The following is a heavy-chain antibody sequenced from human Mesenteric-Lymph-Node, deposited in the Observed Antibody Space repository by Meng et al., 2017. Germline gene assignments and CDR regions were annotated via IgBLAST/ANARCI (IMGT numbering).Heavy chain of an antibody. CDR3: PSGVDDYVWGSYRRFDC. J-gene: IGHJ4*02. CDR2: IKQDGSEK. Sequence: GGSLRLSGPPSGFTFGSYWMSWARQAPGKGLEWVPNIKQDGSEKYYVDSVKGRYTISRDNAKNSLYLELNGLRAEDTAVYYCPSGVDDYVWGSYRRFDCWGQGTLVTVSS. D-gene: IGHD3-16*02. V-gene: IGHV3-7*01. CDR1: GFTFGSYW.